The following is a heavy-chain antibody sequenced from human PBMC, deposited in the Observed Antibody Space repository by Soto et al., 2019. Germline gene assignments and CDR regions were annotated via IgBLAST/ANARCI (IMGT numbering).Heavy chain of an antibody. J-gene: IGHJ6*02. Sequence: ASVKVSCKASGYTFTTYDINWMRQATGQGLEWLGWMNPNNGDTGYAQKFQDRVTMTRDTSMNTAYMELSSLSNEDTAVYYCAKVRGAYRDIVVVVAATRTALEYYGMDVWGQGTTVTVSS. CDR3: AKVRGAYRDIVVVVAATRTALEYYGMDV. CDR1: GYTFTTYD. D-gene: IGHD2-15*01. V-gene: IGHV1-8*01. CDR2: MNPNNGDT.